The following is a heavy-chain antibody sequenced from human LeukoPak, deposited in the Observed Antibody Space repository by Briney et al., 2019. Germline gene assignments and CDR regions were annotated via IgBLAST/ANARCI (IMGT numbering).Heavy chain of an antibody. Sequence: SETLSLTCTVSGGSISSYYWXWVRXPPGKXLGLIGYIYYSGSTNYNPSLKTRVTISVDTSKNQFSLKLTSVTAADTAVYYCARFGEVHQWLYPFDYWGQGTLVTVSS. CDR3: ARFGEVHQWLYPFDY. CDR1: GGSISSYY. V-gene: IGHV4-59*01. J-gene: IGHJ4*02. CDR2: IYYSGST. D-gene: IGHD6-19*01.